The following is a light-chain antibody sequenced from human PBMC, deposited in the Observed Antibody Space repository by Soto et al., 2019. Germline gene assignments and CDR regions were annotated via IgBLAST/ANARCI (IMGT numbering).Light chain of an antibody. Sequence: QSVLTQPPSVSGAAGQRFTISCTWSSSKIGAGYDVHWYQQLPGTAPKLLIYGNSNRPSGVPDRFSGSKSGTSASLAITGLQAEDEADYYCQSYDSSLSGYVFGTGTKVTVL. CDR1: SSKIGAGYD. V-gene: IGLV1-40*01. CDR3: QSYDSSLSGYV. J-gene: IGLJ1*01. CDR2: GNS.